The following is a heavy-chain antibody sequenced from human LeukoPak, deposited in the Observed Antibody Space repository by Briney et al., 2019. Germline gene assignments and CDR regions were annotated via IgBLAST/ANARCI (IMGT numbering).Heavy chain of an antibody. CDR3: ARDRRSYGDYAAFDI. Sequence: PSETLSLTCAVSGYSISSGYYWGWIRQPPGKGLEWIGMIYHSGSTYYNPSLKSRVTISVDTSKNQFSLKLSSVTAADTAVYYCARDRRSYGDYAAFDIWGQGTMVTVSS. CDR2: IYHSGST. D-gene: IGHD4-17*01. CDR1: GYSISSGYY. J-gene: IGHJ3*02. V-gene: IGHV4-38-2*02.